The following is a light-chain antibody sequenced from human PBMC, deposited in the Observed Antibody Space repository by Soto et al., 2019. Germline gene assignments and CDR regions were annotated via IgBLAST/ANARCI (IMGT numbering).Light chain of an antibody. CDR3: QQYYSYPFT. J-gene: IGKJ3*01. Sequence: AIRMTQSPSSFSASTGDRVTITCRASQGISSYLAWYQQKPGKAPKLLIYAASTLQSGVPSRFSGSGSGTDFTLTISCLXXEDFATYYCQQYYSYPFTFGHGTKVDIK. CDR2: AAS. CDR1: QGISSY. V-gene: IGKV1-8*01.